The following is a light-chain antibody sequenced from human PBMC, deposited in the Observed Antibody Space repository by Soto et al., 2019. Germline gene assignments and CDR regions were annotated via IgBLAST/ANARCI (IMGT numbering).Light chain of an antibody. CDR3: QQLNSYPLT. CDR1: EWISSY. CDR2: AAS. V-gene: IGKV1-9*01. J-gene: IGKJ3*01. Sequence: IQLTQPPSSLSASVGDTVTITCRASEWISSYLAWYHQKPGKAPKLLIYAASTLQSGVPSRFSGSGSGTDFTLTISSLQPEDFATYYCQQLNSYPLTFGPGTKVDIK.